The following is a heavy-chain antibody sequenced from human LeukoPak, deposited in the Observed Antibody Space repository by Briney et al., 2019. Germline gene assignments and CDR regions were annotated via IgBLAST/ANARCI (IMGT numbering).Heavy chain of an antibody. CDR2: IYTSGST. CDR3: ARGRPDYDAFDI. CDR1: GGSISSYY. D-gene: IGHD6-6*01. J-gene: IGHJ3*02. V-gene: IGHV4-4*07. Sequence: SETLSLTCTVSGGSISSYYWSWIRQPAGKGLEWIGRIYTSGSTNYNPSLKSQVTMSVDTSKNQFSLKLSSVTAANTAVYYCARGRPDYDAFDIWGQGTMVTVSS.